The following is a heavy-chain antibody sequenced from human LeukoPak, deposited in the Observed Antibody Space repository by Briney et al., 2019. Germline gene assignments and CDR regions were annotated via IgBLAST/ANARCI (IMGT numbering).Heavy chain of an antibody. CDR1: GITFITYW. V-gene: IGHV3-7*01. CDR2: IRQDGNEK. D-gene: IGHD1-14*01. Sequence: GGSLRLSCAASGITFITYWMSWVRQAPGKGLEWVANIRQDGNEKNYVGSVKGRFTISIDNAKNSLYLQMNSLRAEDTAVYYCAAGNTFDIWGQGTMVTVSS. CDR3: AAGNTFDI. J-gene: IGHJ3*02.